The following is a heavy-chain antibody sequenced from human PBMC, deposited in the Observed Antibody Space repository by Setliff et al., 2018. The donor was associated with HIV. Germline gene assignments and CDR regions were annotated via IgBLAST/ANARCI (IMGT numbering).Heavy chain of an antibody. CDR3: ATDIVATLDY. D-gene: IGHD5-12*01. V-gene: IGHV3-11*04. Sequence: GGSLRLSCAASGFTFSDAWMSWVRQAPGKGLEWVSYISSSSDSIYYADSVRGRFTVSRDNAKNSLYLQMNSLRAEDTAVYYCATDIVATLDYWGQGTLVTVSS. CDR2: ISSSSDSI. CDR1: GFTFSDAW. J-gene: IGHJ4*02.